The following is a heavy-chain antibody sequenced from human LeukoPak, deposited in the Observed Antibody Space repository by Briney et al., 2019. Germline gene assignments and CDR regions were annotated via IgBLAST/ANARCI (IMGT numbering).Heavy chain of an antibody. V-gene: IGHV4-34*01. Sequence: SETLSLTCAVYGGSFSGYYWSWIRQPPGKGLEWIGEINHSGSTNYNPSLKSRVTISVDTSKNQFSLKLSSVTAADTAVYYCARGSRRTMVRGVETPYYGMDVWGQGTTVTVSS. CDR2: INHSGST. D-gene: IGHD3-10*01. CDR1: GGSFSGYY. CDR3: ARGSRRTMVRGVETPYYGMDV. J-gene: IGHJ6*02.